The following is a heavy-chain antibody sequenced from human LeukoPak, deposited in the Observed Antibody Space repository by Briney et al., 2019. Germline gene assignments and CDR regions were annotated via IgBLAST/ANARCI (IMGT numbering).Heavy chain of an antibody. CDR2: IKAGNGDT. V-gene: IGHV1-3*01. Sequence: GASAKVSCKASGYIFTKYVVHWVRQAPGQRPEWMGWIKAGNGDTKYSQNFQDRLTITRDTSASTVCMELSSLTSEDTALYYCARDDCGDTCYPGGYWGQGTLVTVSS. D-gene: IGHD2-21*01. CDR1: GYIFTKYV. J-gene: IGHJ4*02. CDR3: ARDDCGDTCYPGGY.